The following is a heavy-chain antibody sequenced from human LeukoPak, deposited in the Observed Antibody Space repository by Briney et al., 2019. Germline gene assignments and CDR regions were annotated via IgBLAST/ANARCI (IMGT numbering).Heavy chain of an antibody. D-gene: IGHD6-6*01. V-gene: IGHV4-34*01. CDR2: INHSGST. CDR3: ARLPEKTYSSSSGEDY. Sequence: PSETLSLTCAVYGGSFSGYYWSWIRQPPGKGLEWIGEINHSGSTNYSPSLKSRVTISVDTSKNQFSLKLSSVTAADTAVYYCARLPEKTYSSSSGEDYWGQGTLVTVSS. CDR1: GGSFSGYY. J-gene: IGHJ4*02.